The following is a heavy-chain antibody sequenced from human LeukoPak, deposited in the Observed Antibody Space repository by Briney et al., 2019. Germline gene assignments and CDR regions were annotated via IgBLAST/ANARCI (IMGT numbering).Heavy chain of an antibody. D-gene: IGHD5-24*01. CDR3: ARDRDGYNLDAFDI. V-gene: IGHV4-30-4*08. Sequence: SETLSLTCTVSGGSISVGIYYWSWIRQPPGKGLEWIGYIYYSGSTYYNPSLKSRVSISVDTSKNQFSLKLSSVTAADTAVFYCARDRDGYNLDAFDIWGQGTMVTVSS. CDR1: GGSISVGIYY. J-gene: IGHJ3*02. CDR2: IYYSGST.